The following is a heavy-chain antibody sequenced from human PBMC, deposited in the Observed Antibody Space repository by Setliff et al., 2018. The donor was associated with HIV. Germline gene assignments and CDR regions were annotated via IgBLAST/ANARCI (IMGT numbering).Heavy chain of an antibody. D-gene: IGHD2-15*01. J-gene: IGHJ5*02. CDR1: GFIFNNYA. CDR3: ATAPQRCSRCMCSFLSLNH. V-gene: IGHV3-23*01. Sequence: LRLSCAASGFIFNNYALNWVRQAPGKGLEWLSVISGDGGSIHSADSVKGRFTISRDSSRNMLSLQMNSLRAEDTAVYYCATAPQRCSRCMCSFLSLNHWGQGTLVTVSS. CDR2: ISGDGGSI.